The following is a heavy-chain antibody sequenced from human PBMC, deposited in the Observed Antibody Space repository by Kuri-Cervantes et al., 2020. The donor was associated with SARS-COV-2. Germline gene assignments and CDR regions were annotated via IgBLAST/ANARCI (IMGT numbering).Heavy chain of an antibody. CDR2: INPSGGST. J-gene: IGHJ4*02. V-gene: IGHV1-46*01. Sequence: ASVKVSCKVSGYTLTELSMHWVRQAPGQGLEWMGVINPSGGSTSYAQKFQGRVTMTRDTSTSTVYMELSSLRSEDTAVYYCAAYSGWVRGFGYWGQGTLVTVSS. CDR3: AAYSGWVRGFGY. CDR1: GYTLTELS. D-gene: IGHD6-19*01.